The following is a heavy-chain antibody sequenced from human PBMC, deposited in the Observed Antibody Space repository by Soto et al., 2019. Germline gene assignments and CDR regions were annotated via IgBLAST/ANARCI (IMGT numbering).Heavy chain of an antibody. J-gene: IGHJ6*02. CDR1: GYTFTSYA. CDR2: INAGNGNT. CDR3: ATGAGGYCSSTSYYVYYYYGMDV. V-gene: IGHV1-3*01. D-gene: IGHD2-2*01. Sequence: QVQLVQSGAEVKKPGASVKVSCKASGYTFTSYAMHWVRQAPGQRLEWMGWINAGNGNTKYSQKFQGRVTITRDTSASTAYMELSSLRSEDTAVYYCATGAGGYCSSTSYYVYYYYGMDVWGQGTTVTVSS.